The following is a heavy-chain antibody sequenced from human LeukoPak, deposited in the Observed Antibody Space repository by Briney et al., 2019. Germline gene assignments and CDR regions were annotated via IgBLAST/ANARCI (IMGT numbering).Heavy chain of an antibody. Sequence: PGGSLRLSCAASGFTFSSYAMSWVRQAPGKGLEWVSAISGSGGSTYYADSVKGRFTISRDNAKNTLYLQMNSLRAEDTAVYYCARVSSGWYKRDYWGQGTLVTVSS. CDR2: ISGSGGST. CDR1: GFTFSSYA. J-gene: IGHJ4*02. D-gene: IGHD6-19*01. CDR3: ARVSSGWYKRDY. V-gene: IGHV3-23*01.